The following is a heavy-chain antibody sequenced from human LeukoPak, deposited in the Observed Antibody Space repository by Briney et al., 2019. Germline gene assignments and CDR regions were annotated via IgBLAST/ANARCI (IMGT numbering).Heavy chain of an antibody. J-gene: IGHJ4*02. Sequence: ETLSLTCAVSSYSISSNNWWGWIRQPPGKGLEWIGRIYTRGSTNYNPSLKSRVTMSVDTSKNQFSLNLISVTAADTAVYYCARAYSSSWYYFDYWGQGTLVTVSS. CDR1: SYSISSNNW. CDR3: ARAYSSSWYYFDY. CDR2: IYTRGST. V-gene: IGHV4-28*03. D-gene: IGHD6-13*01.